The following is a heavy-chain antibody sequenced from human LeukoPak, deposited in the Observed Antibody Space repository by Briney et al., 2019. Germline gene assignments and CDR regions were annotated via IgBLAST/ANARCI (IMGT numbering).Heavy chain of an antibody. Sequence: GGSLRLSCAASGFTFSSYSMNWVRQAPGKGLEWVSSISSSSSYIHYADSVKGRFTISRDNAKNSLYLQMNSLRAEDTAVYYCARDPQIRGAKAYAFDIWGQGTMVTVSS. CDR1: GFTFSSYS. J-gene: IGHJ3*02. D-gene: IGHD1-26*01. CDR3: ARDPQIRGAKAYAFDI. CDR2: ISSSSSYI. V-gene: IGHV3-21*01.